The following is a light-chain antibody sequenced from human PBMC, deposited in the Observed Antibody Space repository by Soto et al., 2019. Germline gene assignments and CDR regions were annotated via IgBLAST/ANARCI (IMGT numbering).Light chain of an antibody. V-gene: IGKV3-20*01. J-gene: IGKJ5*01. CDR1: QSVSSSS. CDR3: QQYGTSEII. CDR2: DTS. Sequence: IVLTQSPDTLSLSPGERATLSCRASQSVSSSSLAWYQQRRGQAPRLLIYDTSSRASGIPDRFSGSGSGTDFTLTISRLETEDFAVFYCQQYGTSEIIFGQGTRLEIK.